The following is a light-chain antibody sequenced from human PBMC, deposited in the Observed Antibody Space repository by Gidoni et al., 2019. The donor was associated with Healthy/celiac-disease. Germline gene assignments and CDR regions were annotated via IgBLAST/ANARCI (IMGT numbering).Light chain of an antibody. Sequence: DIPITHSPSTLSASVGDRVTITCRASQSISSWLAWYQQKPGKAPKLLIYKAASLESGVPSRFSGSGSGTEFNLTISSLQLDDFATYYCQQYNSYSMYTFGEGTKLEIK. CDR1: QSISSW. CDR2: KAA. V-gene: IGKV1-5*03. J-gene: IGKJ2*01. CDR3: QQYNSYSMYT.